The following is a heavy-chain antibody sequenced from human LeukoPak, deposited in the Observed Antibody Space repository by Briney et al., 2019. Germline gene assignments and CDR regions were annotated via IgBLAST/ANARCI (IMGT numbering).Heavy chain of an antibody. J-gene: IGHJ3*02. CDR1: GGTFNSYA. CDR2: IIPIFGTT. D-gene: IGHD3-9*01. CDR3: ARGSPHLTAHVVGAFDI. V-gene: IGHV1-69*05. Sequence: ASVKVSCKASGGTFNSYAISWVRQAPGQGLEWMGGIIPIFGTTNYARKFRGRVTMTRDTSISTAYMELSRLRSDDTAVYYCARGSPHLTAHVVGAFDIWGQGTMVTVSS.